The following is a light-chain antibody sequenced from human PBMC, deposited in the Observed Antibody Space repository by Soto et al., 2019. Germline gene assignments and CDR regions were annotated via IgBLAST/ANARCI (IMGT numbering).Light chain of an antibody. CDR2: RAS. Sequence: EIVLTQSPGTLSLSLGERATLSCRASQSVSSDYVAWYRQKPGQVPTVLIYRASSRATGIPDRFSGSGSGTDFTLTISSLQSEDFAVYYCQQYNYWPRTFGQGTRLEIK. J-gene: IGKJ5*01. CDR1: QSVSSDY. CDR3: QQYNYWPRT. V-gene: IGKV3-20*01.